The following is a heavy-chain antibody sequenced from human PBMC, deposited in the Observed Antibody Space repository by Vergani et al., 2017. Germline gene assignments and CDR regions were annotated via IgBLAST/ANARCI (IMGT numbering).Heavy chain of an antibody. Sequence: EVQLLESGGGLVQPGGSLRLSCAASGFTFSSYAMSWVCQAPGKGLEWVSAISGSGGSTYYADSVKGRFTISRDNSKNTLYLQMNGLRAEDTAVYYCARDGRWLQLSRDAYFDYGGQGTLVTVSS. CDR2: ISGSGGST. D-gene: IGHD5-24*01. CDR3: ARDGRWLQLSRDAYFDY. J-gene: IGHJ4*02. CDR1: GFTFSSYA. V-gene: IGHV3-23*01.